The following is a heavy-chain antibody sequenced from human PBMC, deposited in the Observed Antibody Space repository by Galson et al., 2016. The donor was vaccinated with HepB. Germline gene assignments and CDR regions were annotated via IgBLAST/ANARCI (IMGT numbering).Heavy chain of an antibody. CDR1: GFSLTTFGVG. Sequence: PALVKPTQTLTLTCSFSGFSLTTFGVGVGWLRQPPGKPLEWLALIYWDDDTRYSPPLKSRLTLTKDTSKNQVVLSVTTMDALDTATYYCARSDRYFFDYWGQGTLVTVSS. CDR2: IYWDDDT. D-gene: IGHD1-14*01. CDR3: ARSDRYFFDY. V-gene: IGHV2-5*02. J-gene: IGHJ4*01.